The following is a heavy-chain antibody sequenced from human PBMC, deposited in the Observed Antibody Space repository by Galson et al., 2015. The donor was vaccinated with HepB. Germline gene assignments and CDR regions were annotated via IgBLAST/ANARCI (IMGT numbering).Heavy chain of an antibody. V-gene: IGHV3-23*01. Sequence: SLRLSCAASGFTFSYYDMSWVRQAPGKGLEWVSSISGSGDSTHYPDSVKGRFTISRDFSKNTLYLKLNSLRAEDTAVYYCAKRGEYSSAVDYFDYWGQGAPVTVSS. D-gene: IGHD6-19*01. CDR1: GFTFSYYD. CDR2: ISGSGDST. J-gene: IGHJ4*02. CDR3: AKRGEYSSAVDYFDY.